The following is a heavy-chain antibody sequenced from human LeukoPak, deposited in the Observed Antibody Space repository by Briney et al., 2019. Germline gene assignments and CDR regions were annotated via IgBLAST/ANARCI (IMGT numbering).Heavy chain of an antibody. Sequence: GGSLRLSCAASGFTFSNAWMNWVRQAPGKGLEWVGRIKSKTDGGTTDYAAPVKGRFTISRDDSKSTLYLQMNSLKTEDTAVYYCTTDSMHYYDSSGYYVWGQGTLVTVSS. V-gene: IGHV3-15*07. CDR1: GFTFSNAW. CDR2: IKSKTDGGTT. J-gene: IGHJ4*02. CDR3: TTDSMHYYDSSGYYV. D-gene: IGHD3-22*01.